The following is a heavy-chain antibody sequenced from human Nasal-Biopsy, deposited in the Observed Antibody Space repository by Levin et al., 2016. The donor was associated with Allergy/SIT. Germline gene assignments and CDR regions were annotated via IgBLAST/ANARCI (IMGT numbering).Heavy chain of an antibody. CDR2: VFYSGTT. J-gene: IGHJ5*02. Sequence: SETLSLTCDVSGGSISNLDYYWGWIRQSPGKGLEWIGYVFYSGTTYKNPSLKRRVSLSADTSKNQFSLRLTSVTVADTAVYYCCRARASWFGESDLYTYWIDPWGQGALVTVSA. CDR3: CRARASWFGESDLYTYWIDP. V-gene: IGHV4-30-4*01. CDR1: GGSISNLDYY. D-gene: IGHD3-10*01.